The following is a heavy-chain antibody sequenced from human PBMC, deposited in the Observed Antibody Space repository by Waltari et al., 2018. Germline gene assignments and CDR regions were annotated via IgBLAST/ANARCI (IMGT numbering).Heavy chain of an antibody. CDR1: GFTFSSYA. CDR2: ISYDGSNK. CDR3: VRDLYYYDSSGYYFDY. V-gene: IGHV3-30-3*01. J-gene: IGHJ4*02. D-gene: IGHD3-22*01. Sequence: QVQLVESGGGVVQPGRSLRLSCAASGFTFSSYAMHWVRQAPGKGLEWVAVISYDGSNKYYADSVKGRFTISRDNSKNTLYLQMNSLRAEDTAVYYCVRDLYYYDSSGYYFDYWGQGTLVTVSS.